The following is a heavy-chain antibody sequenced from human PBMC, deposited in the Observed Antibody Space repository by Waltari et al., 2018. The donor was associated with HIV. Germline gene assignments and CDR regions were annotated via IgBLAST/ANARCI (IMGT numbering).Heavy chain of an antibody. D-gene: IGHD3-22*01. J-gene: IGHJ4*02. CDR2: INHSGRS. Sequence: QVQLQQWGAGLLTPSETLSLTCAVYGGSFSGYYWSWIRQPPGKGLEWIGEINHSGRSNYNPSLKSRVTISVDTSKNQFSLKLSSVTAADTALYYCARGKSYQISYDSNGFNYWGQGTLVTVSS. V-gene: IGHV4-34*01. CDR1: GGSFSGYY. CDR3: ARGKSYQISYDSNGFNY.